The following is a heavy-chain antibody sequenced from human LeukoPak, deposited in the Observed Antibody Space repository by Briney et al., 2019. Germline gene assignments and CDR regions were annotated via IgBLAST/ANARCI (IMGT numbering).Heavy chain of an antibody. CDR1: GASVSSASY. D-gene: IGHD1-26*01. J-gene: IGHJ5*02. V-gene: IGHV4-61*01. CDR2: IYNGVNT. Sequence: HSETLSLTCTVSGASVSSASYWSWIRQPPGKGVEWIAHIYNGVNTNYNPSLKGRVTISVDTSKNQFSLRLNSVTAADTAVYYCARSRAFNSGAFDPWGQGSLVTVSS. CDR3: ARSRAFNSGAFDP.